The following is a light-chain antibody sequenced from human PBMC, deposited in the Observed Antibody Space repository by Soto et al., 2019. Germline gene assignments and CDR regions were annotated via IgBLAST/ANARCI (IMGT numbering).Light chain of an antibody. Sequence: EIVLTQSPGTLSLSPGERATLSCRASQSVSSSYLAWYQQKPGQAPRLLIYGASSRATGIPDRFSGSGSGTDSTLTISRLEPEDFAVYYCQQYGSSPFLYTFGQGTKLEIK. CDR2: GAS. V-gene: IGKV3-20*01. CDR3: QQYGSSPFLYT. CDR1: QSVSSSY. J-gene: IGKJ2*01.